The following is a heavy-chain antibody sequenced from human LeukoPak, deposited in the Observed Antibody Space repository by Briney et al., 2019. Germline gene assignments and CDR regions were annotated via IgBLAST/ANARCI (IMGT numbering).Heavy chain of an antibody. CDR2: ITNKAEGGTT. Sequence: PGGSLRLSCTTSEFIFSNAWMNWVRQAPGKGLEWVGLITNKAEGGTTNYAAPVKGRFSISRDDSENTLYLHMNSLKTEDTAVYYCSTYLGGRWGQGTLVTVSS. D-gene: IGHD3-16*01. J-gene: IGHJ4*02. CDR3: STYLGGR. V-gene: IGHV3-15*01. CDR1: EFIFSNAW.